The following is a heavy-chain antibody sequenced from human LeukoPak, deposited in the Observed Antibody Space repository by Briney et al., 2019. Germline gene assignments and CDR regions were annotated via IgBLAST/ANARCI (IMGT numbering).Heavy chain of an antibody. V-gene: IGHV3-23*01. D-gene: IGHD6-13*01. CDR3: AKAAAAPGFDF. J-gene: IGHJ4*02. CDR2: VSGSGDRM. Sequence: GGSLRLSCAASGFTSSSYALNWVRQAPGKELKWVATVSGSGDRMYHADSVKGRFTISRDNSKNTIYLQMNSLRAEDTALYYCAKAAAAPGFDFWGQGTLVTVSS. CDR1: GFTSSSYA.